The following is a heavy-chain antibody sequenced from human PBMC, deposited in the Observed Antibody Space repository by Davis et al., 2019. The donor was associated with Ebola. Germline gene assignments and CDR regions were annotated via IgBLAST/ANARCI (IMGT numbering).Heavy chain of an antibody. CDR2: INLSADRA. CDR3: AREPPHSFYFDY. J-gene: IGHJ4*02. CDR1: GYSFTTYF. V-gene: IGHV1-46*01. Sequence: ASVTVSCKGSGYSFTTYFMHWVRQAPGHGLEYMGMINLSADRAHYSQKFQGRVTVTRDTSTSTVYMELSGLGSEDTAVYYCAREPPHSFYFDYWGQGTLVTVSS. D-gene: IGHD2-15*01.